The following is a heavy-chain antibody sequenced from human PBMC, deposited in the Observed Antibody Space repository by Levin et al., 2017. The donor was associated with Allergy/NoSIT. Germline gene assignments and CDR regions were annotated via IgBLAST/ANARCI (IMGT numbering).Heavy chain of an antibody. J-gene: IGHJ4*02. D-gene: IGHD3-3*01. CDR3: TQHNYDIWSGYYNFDY. CDR1: GFTFSNAW. Sequence: GGSLRLSCAASGFTFSNAWMSWFRQAPGKGLEWVGRIKSKTDGGTTDHSAPVKGRFTISRDDSKNTLYLQMNSLKTEDTAVYYCTQHNYDIWSGYYNFDYWGQGTLVTVSS. CDR2: IKSKTDGGTT. V-gene: IGHV3-15*01.